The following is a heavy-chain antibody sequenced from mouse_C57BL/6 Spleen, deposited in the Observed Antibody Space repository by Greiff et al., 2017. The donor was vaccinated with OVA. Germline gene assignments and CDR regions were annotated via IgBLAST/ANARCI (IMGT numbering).Heavy chain of an antibody. CDR2: IHPNSGST. V-gene: IGHV1-64*01. Sequence: QVQLQQPGAELVKPGASVKLSCKASGYTFTSYWMHWVKQRPGQGLEWIGMIHPNSGSTNYNEKFKSKATLTVDKSSSTAYMQLSSLTSEDSAVYYCARSPFYRNYFDYWGQGTTLTVSS. D-gene: IGHD2-3*01. J-gene: IGHJ2*01. CDR1: GYTFTSYW. CDR3: ARSPFYRNYFDY.